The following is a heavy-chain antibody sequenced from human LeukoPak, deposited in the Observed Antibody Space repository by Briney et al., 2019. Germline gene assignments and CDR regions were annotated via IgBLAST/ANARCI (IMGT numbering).Heavy chain of an antibody. CDR1: GFTFSSYS. J-gene: IGHJ4*02. CDR3: ARVRSGWCHDY. Sequence: GGSLRLSCAASGFTFSSYSMNWVRQAPGKGLEWVSYITTSSSAIYYADSVKSRFTSSRDNAKNSLYLQMNSLRAEDTAVYYCARVRSGWCHDYWGQGTLVTVSS. CDR2: ITTSSSAI. D-gene: IGHD6-19*01. V-gene: IGHV3-48*01.